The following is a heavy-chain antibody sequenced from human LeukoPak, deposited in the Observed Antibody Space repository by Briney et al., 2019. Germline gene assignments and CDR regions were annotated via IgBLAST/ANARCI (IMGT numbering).Heavy chain of an antibody. J-gene: IGHJ6*02. CDR3: ARTYSPYYYYYGMDV. V-gene: IGHV4-59*08. CDR2: IYNSGST. CDR1: GGSISSYY. D-gene: IGHD2-21*01. Sequence: KPSETLSLTCTVSGGSISSYYWSWVRQPPGKGLEWIGYIYNSGSTNYNPSLKSRVTISVDTSKNQFSLKLSSVTAADTAVYYCARTYSPYYYYYGMDVWGQGTTVTVSS.